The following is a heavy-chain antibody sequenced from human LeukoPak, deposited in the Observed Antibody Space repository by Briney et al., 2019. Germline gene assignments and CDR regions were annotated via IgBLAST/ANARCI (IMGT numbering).Heavy chain of an antibody. D-gene: IGHD3-3*01. V-gene: IGHV3-7*01. Sequence: GGSLRLSCAASGFTFSSYWMSWVRQAPGKGLEWVANIKQGGSEKYYVDSVKGRFIISRDNAKNSLYLQMNSLRAEDMAVYYCAREAYDDFWSGSWRYYYYMDVWGKGTTVTVSS. J-gene: IGHJ6*03. CDR2: IKQGGSEK. CDR1: GFTFSSYW. CDR3: AREAYDDFWSGSWRYYYYMDV.